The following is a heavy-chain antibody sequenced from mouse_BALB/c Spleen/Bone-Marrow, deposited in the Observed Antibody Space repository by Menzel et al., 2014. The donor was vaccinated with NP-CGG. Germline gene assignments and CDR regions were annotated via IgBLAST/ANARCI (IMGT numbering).Heavy chain of an antibody. Sequence: EVQLQQSGPELVKPGASVKMSCKASGYTFTSYVMHWVKQNPGQGLEWIGYINPYNDGTKYNEKFKDKATLTSDKSSSTAYMELSSLTSEDSAVYYCARSGRYDGFAYWGQGTLVTVSA. CDR3: ARSGRYDGFAY. D-gene: IGHD2-14*01. CDR2: INPYNDGT. J-gene: IGHJ3*01. CDR1: GYTFTSYV. V-gene: IGHV1-14*01.